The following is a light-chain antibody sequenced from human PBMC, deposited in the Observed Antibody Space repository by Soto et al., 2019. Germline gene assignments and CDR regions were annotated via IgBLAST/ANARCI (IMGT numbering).Light chain of an antibody. J-gene: IGLJ1*01. CDR2: EVS. V-gene: IGLV2-23*02. CDR1: SSDVGSYNL. Sequence: QSALTQPASVSGSPGQSITISCTGTSSDVGSYNLVSWYQQHPGKAPKLMIYEVSKRPSGVSNRFSGSKSGNTASLTISGLQAEDEDDYYCCSYEGSSTLVFGTGTEVTV. CDR3: CSYEGSSTLV.